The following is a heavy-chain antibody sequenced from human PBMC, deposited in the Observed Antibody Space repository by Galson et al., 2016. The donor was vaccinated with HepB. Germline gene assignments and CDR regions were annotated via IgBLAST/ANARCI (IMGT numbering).Heavy chain of an antibody. D-gene: IGHD6-13*01. CDR1: GSSITGYY. V-gene: IGHV4-59*01. J-gene: IGHJ4*02. CDR2: IYNSEYT. Sequence: SETLSLTCTLSGSSITGYYWSWIRQPPGKGLEWIGYIYNSEYTKYNPSLKSRVTISPDTSKNQFSLRLSSVTAADSAVYYCARNGGSSWQYYFDYWGQGNLVTVSS. CDR3: ARNGGSSWQYYFDY.